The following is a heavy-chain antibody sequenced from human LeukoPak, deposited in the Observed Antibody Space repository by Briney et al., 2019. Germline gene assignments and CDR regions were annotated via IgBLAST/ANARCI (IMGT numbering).Heavy chain of an antibody. CDR1: GFTFDDYA. V-gene: IGHV3-9*01. D-gene: IGHD6-6*01. Sequence: PGRSLRLSCAASGFTFDDYAMHWVRQAPGKGLEWVSGISWNSGSICYADSVKGRFTISRDNAKNSLYLQMNSLRAEDTALYYCAKEERDNDSSSFDYWGQGTLVTVSS. J-gene: IGHJ4*02. CDR3: AKEERDNDSSSFDY. CDR2: ISWNSGSI.